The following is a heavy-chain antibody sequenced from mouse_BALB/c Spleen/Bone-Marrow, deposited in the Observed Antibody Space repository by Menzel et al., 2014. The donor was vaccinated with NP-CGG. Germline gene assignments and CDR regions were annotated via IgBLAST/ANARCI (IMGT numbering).Heavy chain of an antibody. CDR2: ISSGSSTI. CDR1: GFTFSSFG. J-gene: IGHJ2*01. CDR3: ARRYKYDYFDY. D-gene: IGHD2-14*01. V-gene: IGHV5-17*02. Sequence: DVKLQESGGGLVQPGGSRKLSCAASGFTFSSFGMHWVRQAPEKGLEWVAYISSGSSTIYYADTVKGRFTISRDNPKNTLFLEMTSLRSEDTAKYYCARRYKYDYFDYWGQGTTLTVSS.